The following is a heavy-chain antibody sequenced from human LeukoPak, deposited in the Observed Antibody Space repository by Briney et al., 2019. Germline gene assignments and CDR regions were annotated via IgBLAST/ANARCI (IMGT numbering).Heavy chain of an antibody. CDR2: ISAYNGNT. CDR3: ARVPPSIAAAGTNWFDP. V-gene: IGHV1-18*01. Sequence: ASVRVSCKASGYTFTSYGISWVRQAPGQGLEWMGWISAYNGNTNYAQKLRGRVTMTTDTSTSTAYMELRSLRSDDTAVYYCARVPPSIAAAGTNWFDPWGRGTLVTVSS. CDR1: GYTFTSYG. D-gene: IGHD6-13*01. J-gene: IGHJ5*02.